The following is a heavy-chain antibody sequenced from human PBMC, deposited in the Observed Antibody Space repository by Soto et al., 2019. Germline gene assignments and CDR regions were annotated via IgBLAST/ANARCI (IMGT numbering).Heavy chain of an antibody. J-gene: IGHJ6*02. V-gene: IGHV3-23*01. Sequence: HPGGSLRLSCAASGFTFSSYAMSWVRQAPGKGLEWVSAISGSGGSTYYADSVKGRFTISRDNSKNTLYLQMNSLRAEDTAVYYCAKDNRYFDWLNRPHPMDVWGQGTTVTVSS. CDR2: ISGSGGST. D-gene: IGHD3-9*01. CDR3: AKDNRYFDWLNRPHPMDV. CDR1: GFTFSSYA.